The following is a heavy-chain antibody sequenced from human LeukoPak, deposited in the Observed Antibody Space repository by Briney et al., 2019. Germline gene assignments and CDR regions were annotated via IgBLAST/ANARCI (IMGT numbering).Heavy chain of an antibody. J-gene: IGHJ4*02. V-gene: IGHV3-21*01. D-gene: IGHD5-12*01. CDR1: GFTVSSNY. CDR3: ARDSSWIEVATNNDY. CDR2: ISSSSSYI. Sequence: GGSLRLSCAASGFTVSSNYMSWVRQAPGKGLEWASSISSSSSYIYYADSVKGRFTISRDNAKNSLYLQMNSLRAEDTAVYYCARDSSWIEVATNNDYWGQGTLVTVSS.